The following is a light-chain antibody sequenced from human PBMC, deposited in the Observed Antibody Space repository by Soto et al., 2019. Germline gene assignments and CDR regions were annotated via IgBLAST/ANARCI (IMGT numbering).Light chain of an antibody. J-gene: IGKJ4*01. CDR2: AAS. V-gene: IGKV1-27*01. Sequence: DIQLTQSPSSLSASVGARVPITCRASQGISNYLAWYQQKPGKVPKLLIYAASTLQSGVPSRFSGSGSGTDFTLTISSLQPEDVATYYCQKCGIAPFTFGGGTKVDIK. CDR3: QKCGIAPFT. CDR1: QGISNY.